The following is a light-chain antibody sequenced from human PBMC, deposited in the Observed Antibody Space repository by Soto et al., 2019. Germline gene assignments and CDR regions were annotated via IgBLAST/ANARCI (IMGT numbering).Light chain of an antibody. J-gene: IGLJ1*01. CDR1: NSNIGAGYD. CDR2: GNI. V-gene: IGLV1-40*01. CDR3: SSRATSLTYV. Sequence: QSVLTQPPSVSGAPGQRVTISCTGSNSNIGAGYDVHWYQQFPGTAPKLLIYGNINRPSGVPDRFSGSKSGPSASLAITGLQAEDEADYYCSSRATSLTYVFGTGTKVTVL.